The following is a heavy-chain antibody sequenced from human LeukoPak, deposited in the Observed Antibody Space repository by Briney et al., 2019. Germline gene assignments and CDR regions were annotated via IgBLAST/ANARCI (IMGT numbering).Heavy chain of an antibody. CDR3: AKEVDYGEPFDI. Sequence: GSLRLSCAASGFTFNSYSMNWVRQAPGKGLEWVSSISGSNSYIYYADSMKGRFTISRDNSKNTLYLQMNSLRAEDTAVYYCAKEVDYGEPFDIWGQGTMVTVSS. CDR1: GFTFNSYS. J-gene: IGHJ3*02. V-gene: IGHV3-21*04. CDR2: ISGSNSYI. D-gene: IGHD4-17*01.